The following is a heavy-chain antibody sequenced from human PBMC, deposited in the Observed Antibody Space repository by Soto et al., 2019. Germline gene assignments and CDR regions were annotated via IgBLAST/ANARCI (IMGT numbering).Heavy chain of an antibody. D-gene: IGHD3-10*01. CDR1: GGSISSSSYY. CDR3: ASQLWFGEDYYGMDV. CDR2: IYYSGST. V-gene: IGHV4-39*01. Sequence: SETLSLTCTVSGGSISSSSYYWGWIRQPPGKGLEWIGSIYYSGSTYYNPSLKSRVTISVDTSKNQFSLKLSSVTAADTAVYYCASQLWFGEDYYGMDVWGQGTTVTVSS. J-gene: IGHJ6*02.